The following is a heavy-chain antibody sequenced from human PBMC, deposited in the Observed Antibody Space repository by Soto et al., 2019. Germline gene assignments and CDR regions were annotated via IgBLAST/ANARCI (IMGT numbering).Heavy chain of an antibody. CDR1: GGSISGVNW. J-gene: IGHJ4*02. D-gene: IGHD6-13*01. V-gene: IGHV4-4*02. CDR2: IYHSGYTST. CDR3: ASHVTMSGTRGFDY. Sequence: QIHLQQSGPGLVKPSGTLSLNCAVSGGSISGVNWWSWVRQPPGEGLEWIGEIYHSGYTSTNYNPSRKSRVTISLDESENRFSLVLTSVTDADTAVYFFASHVTMSGTRGFDYWGQGTLVTASS.